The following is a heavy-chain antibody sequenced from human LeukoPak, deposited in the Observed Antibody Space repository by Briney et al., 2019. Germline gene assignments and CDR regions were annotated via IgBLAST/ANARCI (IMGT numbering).Heavy chain of an antibody. V-gene: IGHV1-18*01. CDR1: GYTFTSYG. CDR3: AREAYDYVWGSYRP. J-gene: IGHJ5*02. Sequence: ASVKVSCKASGYTFTSYGISWVRQAPGQGLEWMGWISAYNGNTNYAQKLQGRVTMTTDTSTSTAYMELSSLRSEDTAVYYCAREAYDYVWGSYRPWGQGTLVTVSS. D-gene: IGHD3-16*02. CDR2: ISAYNGNT.